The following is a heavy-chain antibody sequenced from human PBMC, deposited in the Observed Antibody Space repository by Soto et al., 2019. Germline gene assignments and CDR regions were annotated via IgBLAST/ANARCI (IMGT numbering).Heavy chain of an antibody. CDR2: IYYSGST. Sequence: QVQLQESGPGLVKPSQTLSLTCTVSGGSISSGGYYWSWIRQHPGKGLEWIGYIYYSGSTYYNQSLKSRVTISIATSKNQYSLKLSSGTAADTAVYYCARDLGGSSSHLYYYYYMDVWGKGTTVTVSS. J-gene: IGHJ6*03. CDR1: GGSISSGGYY. D-gene: IGHD6-6*01. V-gene: IGHV4-31*03. CDR3: ARDLGGSSSHLYYYYYMDV.